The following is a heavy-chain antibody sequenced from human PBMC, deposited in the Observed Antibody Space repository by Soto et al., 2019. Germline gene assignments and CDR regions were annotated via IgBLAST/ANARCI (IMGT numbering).Heavy chain of an antibody. J-gene: IGHJ5*02. Sequence: GGSLRLSCAASGFTFSSYAMSWVRQAPGKGLEWVSAISGSGGSTYYADSVKGRFTISRDNSKNTLYLQMNSLRAEDTAVYYCAKDAKEISGWYQDWFGPWGQGTLVTVSS. CDR1: GFTFSSYA. CDR2: ISGSGGST. CDR3: AKDAKEISGWYQDWFGP. D-gene: IGHD6-19*01. V-gene: IGHV3-23*01.